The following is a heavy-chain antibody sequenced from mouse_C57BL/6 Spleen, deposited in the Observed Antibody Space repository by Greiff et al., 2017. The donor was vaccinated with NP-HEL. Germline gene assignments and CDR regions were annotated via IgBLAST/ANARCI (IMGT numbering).Heavy chain of an antibody. J-gene: IGHJ4*01. Sequence: QVQLQQSGAELVRPGASVKLSCKASGYTFTDYYINWVKQRPGQGLEWIARIYPGSGNTYYNEKFKGKATLTAEKSSSTAYMQLSSLTSEDSAVYFCARPTVAHYYAMDYWGQGTSVTVSS. V-gene: IGHV1-76*01. CDR2: IYPGSGNT. D-gene: IGHD1-1*01. CDR1: GYTFTDYY. CDR3: ARPTVAHYYAMDY.